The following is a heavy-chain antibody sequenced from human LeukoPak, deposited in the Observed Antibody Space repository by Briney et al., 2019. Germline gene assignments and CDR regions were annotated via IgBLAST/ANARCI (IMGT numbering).Heavy chain of an antibody. D-gene: IGHD3-10*01. CDR3: AKFTTMVRGVAVDY. CDR2: IWYDGSNK. CDR1: GFTFSSYG. J-gene: IGHJ4*02. V-gene: IGHV3-33*06. Sequence: GGSLRLSCAASGFTFSSYGMHWVRQAPGKGLEWVAVIWYDGSNKYYADSVKGRFTISRDNSKNTLYLQMNSLRAEDTAVYYCAKFTTMVRGVAVDYWGQGTLVTVSS.